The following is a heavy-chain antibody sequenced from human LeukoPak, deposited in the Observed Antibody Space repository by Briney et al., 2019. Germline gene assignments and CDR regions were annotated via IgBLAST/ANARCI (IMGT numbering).Heavy chain of an antibody. CDR2: IYGGGST. CDR3: ARAASVAGTYALNH. CDR1: GFTVSSNY. V-gene: IGHV3-66*01. J-gene: IGHJ4*02. Sequence: GGSLRLSCAVSGFTVSSNYMSWVRQAPGKGLEWVSVIYGGGSTYYADSVKGRFTISRDNSKNTLYLQMNSLRAEDTAVYYCARAASVAGTYALNHWGQGTLVTVS. D-gene: IGHD6-19*01.